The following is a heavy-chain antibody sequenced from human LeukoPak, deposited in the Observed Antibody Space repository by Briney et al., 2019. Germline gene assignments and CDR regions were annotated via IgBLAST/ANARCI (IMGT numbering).Heavy chain of an antibody. J-gene: IGHJ4*02. V-gene: IGHV3-30*04. CDR2: ISYDGSNK. CDR3: ARDPWEKLWDGYYFDY. CDR1: GFTFSSYA. Sequence: PGGSLRLSCAASGFTFSSYAMHWVRQAPGKGLEWVAVISYDGSNKYYADSVKGRFTISRDNSKNTLYLQMNSLGAEDTAVYYCARDPWEKLWDGYYFDYWGQGTLVTVSS. D-gene: IGHD3-10*01.